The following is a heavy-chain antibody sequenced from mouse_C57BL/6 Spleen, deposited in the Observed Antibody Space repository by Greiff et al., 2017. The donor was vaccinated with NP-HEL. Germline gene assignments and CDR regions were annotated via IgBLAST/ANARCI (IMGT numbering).Heavy chain of an antibody. CDR1: GYTFTSYW. V-gene: IGHV1-69*01. CDR3: ARNDYGSSYFDY. Sequence: VQLQQPGAELVMPGASVKLSCKASGYTFTSYWMHWVKQRPGQGLEWIGEIDPSDSYTNYNQKFKGKSTLTVDKPSSTAYMQLSSLTSEDSAVYYCARNDYGSSYFDYWGQGTTLTVSS. D-gene: IGHD1-1*01. J-gene: IGHJ2*01. CDR2: IDPSDSYT.